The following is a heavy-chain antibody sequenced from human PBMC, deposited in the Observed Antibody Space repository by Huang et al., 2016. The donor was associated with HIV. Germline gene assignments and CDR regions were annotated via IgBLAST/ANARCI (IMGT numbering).Heavy chain of an antibody. J-gene: IGHJ4*03. CDR1: GVSFRDYA. CDR2: IITRCGLT. CDR3: AREGQNWLGKPFGALAF. V-gene: IGHV1-69*10. Sequence: QAQLVQSGAAVMKPGSSVRVSCKASGVSFRDYAFSCVRRAPGQGLAWMGGIITRCGLTNYAPRLQGRVTISADKSSNTVYLELTSLRSGDTAVYYCAREGQNWLGKPFGALAFWGQGTEVIVSS. D-gene: IGHD3-16*01.